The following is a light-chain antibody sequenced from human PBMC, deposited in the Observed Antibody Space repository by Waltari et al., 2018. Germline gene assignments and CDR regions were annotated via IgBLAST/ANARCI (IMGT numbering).Light chain of an antibody. V-gene: IGLV2-14*03. CDR3: NSHSTTTPVV. CDR1: STDVGSYNY. Sequence: QSALTRPASVSGSPGQSITISCTGTSTDVGSYNYVSWYQQYPGKAPQLIIYDVTPRPSGISTRFSGSKSGNTASLTISGLQAEDEADYFCNSHSTTTPVVFGGGTKVTVL. CDR2: DVT. J-gene: IGLJ2*01.